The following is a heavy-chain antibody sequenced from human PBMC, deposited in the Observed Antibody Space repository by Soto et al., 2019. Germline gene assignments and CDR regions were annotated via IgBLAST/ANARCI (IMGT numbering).Heavy chain of an antibody. CDR3: ARVGLEYQLHEAFDY. V-gene: IGHV1-69*01. Sequence: QVQLVQSGAEVQKPGSSVKVSCKASGGTFSSYAISWVRQAPGQGLEWMGGIIPIFGTANYAQKFQGRVTITADESTSTAYMELSSLRSEDTAVYYCARVGLEYQLHEAFDYWGQGTLVTVSS. CDR1: GGTFSSYA. D-gene: IGHD2-2*01. J-gene: IGHJ4*02. CDR2: IIPIFGTA.